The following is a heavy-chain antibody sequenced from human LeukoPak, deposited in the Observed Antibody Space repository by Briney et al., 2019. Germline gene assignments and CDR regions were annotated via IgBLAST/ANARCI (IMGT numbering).Heavy chain of an antibody. D-gene: IGHD3-9*01. V-gene: IGHV4-39*01. CDR2: IVYSGSA. CDR3: ARHFFDWFRMKWFDP. J-gene: IGHJ5*02. Sequence: SETLSLTCTVSGGSISSSSYYWGWIRQPLGKGLEWIGSIVYSGSAYYNPSLKSRVTISADTSENQFSLKLSSVTAADTAVYYCARHFFDWFRMKWFDPWGQGTLVTVSS. CDR1: GGSISSSSYY.